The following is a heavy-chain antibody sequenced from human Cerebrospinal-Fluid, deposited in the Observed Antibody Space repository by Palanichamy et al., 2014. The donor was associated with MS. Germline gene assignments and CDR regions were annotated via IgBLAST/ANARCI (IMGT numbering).Heavy chain of an antibody. V-gene: IGHV4-39*01. CDR1: GGSISSGSYY. J-gene: IGHJ4*02. Sequence: QLQLQESGPGLVKPSETLSLTCTVSGGSISSGSYYWVGIRQPPGKGLEWIGSLYSSGSTYYNPSLKSRVTISVDTSKNQFSLNLNSVTAADTAVYYCARSDFSNTVDYWGQGTLVTVSS. CDR3: ARSDFSNTVDY. D-gene: IGHD4-11*01. CDR2: LYSSGST.